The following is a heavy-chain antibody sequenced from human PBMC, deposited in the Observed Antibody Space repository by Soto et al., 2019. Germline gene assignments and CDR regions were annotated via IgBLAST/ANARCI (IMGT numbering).Heavy chain of an antibody. Sequence: SETLSLTCTVSGGSISSGGYSWSRIRQPPGKGLECIGYIYHSVSTYYNPSFKSRVTISVDRSKNQFSLKLNSVTAADTAVYYCARGPPLGYWGQGTLVTVSS. CDR3: ARGPPLGY. CDR1: GGSISSGGYS. V-gene: IGHV4-30-2*01. J-gene: IGHJ4*02. CDR2: IYHSVST.